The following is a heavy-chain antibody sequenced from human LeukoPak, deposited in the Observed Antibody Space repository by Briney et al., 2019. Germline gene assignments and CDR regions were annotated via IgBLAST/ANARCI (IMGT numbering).Heavy chain of an antibody. Sequence: GGSLRLSCAASGFTFSSYGMHWVRQAPGKGLEWVAFIRYDGSNKYYADSVKGRFTISRDNSKNTLYLQMNSLRAEDTAVYYCANDDWFVVVPAVPDDAFDIWGQGTMVTVSS. D-gene: IGHD2-2*01. V-gene: IGHV3-30*02. CDR3: ANDDWFVVVPAVPDDAFDI. CDR1: GFTFSSYG. J-gene: IGHJ3*02. CDR2: IRYDGSNK.